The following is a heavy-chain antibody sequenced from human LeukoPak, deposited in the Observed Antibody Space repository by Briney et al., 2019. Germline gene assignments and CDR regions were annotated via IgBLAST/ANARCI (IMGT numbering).Heavy chain of an antibody. Sequence: GWALTLSCPASGSDFSRYSMYWVRQAPGMGREWVSTISNHDLDIYYADSMKGRITISRDNAENTVYLEMSSLRVEDTALYYCTKDSVIVNSWGLDFWGQGTLVTVSS. D-gene: IGHD1-26*01. CDR2: ISNHDLDI. V-gene: IGHV3-21*01. J-gene: IGHJ4*02. CDR3: TKDSVIVNSWGLDF. CDR1: GSDFSRYS.